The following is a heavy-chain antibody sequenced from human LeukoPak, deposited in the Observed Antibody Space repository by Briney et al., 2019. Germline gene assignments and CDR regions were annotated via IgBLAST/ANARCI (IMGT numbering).Heavy chain of an antibody. CDR3: ARSGYPTYYYDSSGYNPVDPFDY. CDR1: GGSISSSSYY. V-gene: IGHV4-39*01. D-gene: IGHD3-22*01. CDR2: IYYSGST. J-gene: IGHJ4*02. Sequence: SETLSLTCTVSGGSISSSSYYWGWIRQPPGKGLEWIGSIYYSGSTYYNPSLKSRVTISVDTSKNQFSLKLSSVTAADTAVYYCARSGYPTYYYDSSGYNPVDPFDYWGQGTLVTVSS.